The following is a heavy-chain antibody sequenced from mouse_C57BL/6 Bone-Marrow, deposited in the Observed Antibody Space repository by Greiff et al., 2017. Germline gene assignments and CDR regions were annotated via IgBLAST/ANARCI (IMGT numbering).Heavy chain of an antibody. CDR3: ARGGCFAY. J-gene: IGHJ3*01. V-gene: IGHV1-59*01. Sequence: QVQLKESGAELVRPGTSVKLSCKASGYTFTSYWMHWVKQRPGQGLEWIGVIDPSDSYTNYNQKFKGKATLTVDTSSSTAYMQLSSLTSEDSAVYYCARGGCFAYWGQGTLVTVSA. CDR2: IDPSDSYT. CDR1: GYTFTSYW.